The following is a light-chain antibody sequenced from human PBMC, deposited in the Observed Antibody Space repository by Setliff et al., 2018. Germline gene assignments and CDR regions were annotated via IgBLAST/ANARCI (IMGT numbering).Light chain of an antibody. CDR1: SSDIGAYNY. V-gene: IGLV2-14*03. CDR3: TSYASGSTYVV. Sequence: QSALAQPASVSGSPGQSITISCTGTSSDIGAYNYVSWYQEHPRQAPKLMIYDVNKRPSGVSYRLSGSKSGNTASLTISGLQAGDEADYFCTSYASGSTYVVFGGGTKVTVL. J-gene: IGLJ2*01. CDR2: DVN.